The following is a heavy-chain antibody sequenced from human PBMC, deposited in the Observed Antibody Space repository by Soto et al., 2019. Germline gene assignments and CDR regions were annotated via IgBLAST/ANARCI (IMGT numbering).Heavy chain of an antibody. V-gene: IGHV3-23*01. J-gene: IGHJ5*02. D-gene: IGHD2-2*01. CDR3: SKDPGGVVPAAKEIDWFDP. CDR2: ISGSGGST. Sequence: GGSLRLSCAASGFTFSSYAMSWVRQAPGKGLDWVSAISGSGGSTYYADSVKGRFTISRDNSKNTLYLQMNSLRAEDTAVYYCSKDPGGVVPAAKEIDWFDPWGQGTLVTVSS. CDR1: GFTFSSYA.